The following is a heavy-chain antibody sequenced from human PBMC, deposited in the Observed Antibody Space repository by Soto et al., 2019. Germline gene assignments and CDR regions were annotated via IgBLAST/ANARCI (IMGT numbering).Heavy chain of an antibody. Sequence: QVQLVHSGAEVKKPGSSVKVSCKASGGTFSSYAISRVRQAPGQGLEWMGGIIPISGTANYAQKFQGRVTITADESTSTAYMELSSLRSEDTAVYYCARSQGSSTSLEIYYYYYYGMDVWGQGTTVTVSS. CDR3: ARSQGSSTSLEIYYYYYYGMDV. V-gene: IGHV1-69*01. CDR2: IIPISGTA. D-gene: IGHD2-2*01. CDR1: GGTFSSYA. J-gene: IGHJ6*02.